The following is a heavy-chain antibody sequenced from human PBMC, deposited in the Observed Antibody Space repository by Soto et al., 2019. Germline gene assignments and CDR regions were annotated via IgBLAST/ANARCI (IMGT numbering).Heavy chain of an antibody. D-gene: IGHD2-8*01. CDR1: GYTITGYY. CDR3: ARVKADILRRGYEKYSCGFVG. V-gene: IGHV1-2*02. Sequence: GDALQVTCKACGYTITGYYMHWGRQAPGQGLEWMGWINPNSGGTNYAQKFQGRVTMTRDTSISTAYMELSRLRSDDTAVYYCARVKADILRRGYEKYSCGFVGWGQETTVTVAS. J-gene: IGHJ6*02. CDR2: INPNSGGT.